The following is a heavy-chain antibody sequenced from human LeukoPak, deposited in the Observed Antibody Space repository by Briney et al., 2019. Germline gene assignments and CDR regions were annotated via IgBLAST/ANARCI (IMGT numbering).Heavy chain of an antibody. V-gene: IGHV4-61*01. CDR3: ARGIVVVPAAGAWFDP. CDR2: IYYSGST. J-gene: IGHJ5*02. CDR1: GYSISSGYY. D-gene: IGHD2-2*01. Sequence: PSETLSLTCTVSGYSISSGYYWSWIRQPPGKGLEWIGYIYYSGSTNYNPSLKSRVTISVDTSKNQFSLKLSSVTAADTAVYYCARGIVVVPAAGAWFDPWGQGTLVTVSS.